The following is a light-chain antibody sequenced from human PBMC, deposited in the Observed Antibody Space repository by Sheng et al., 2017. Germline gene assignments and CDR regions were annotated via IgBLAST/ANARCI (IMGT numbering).Light chain of an antibody. Sequence: SYVLTQPPSVSVAPGKTARITCGGNNIGSKSVHWYRQKPGQAPVVVLYDDNDRPSGIPERVSGSNSGNTATLTISRVEAGDEADYFCQVWDSSSDHPVVFGGGTKLTVL. CDR1: NIGSKS. CDR3: QVWDSSSDHPVV. J-gene: IGLJ2*01. CDR2: DDN. V-gene: IGLV3-21*03.